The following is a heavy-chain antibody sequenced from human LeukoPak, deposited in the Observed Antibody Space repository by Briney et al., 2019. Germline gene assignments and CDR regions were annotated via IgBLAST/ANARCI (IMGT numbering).Heavy chain of an antibody. D-gene: IGHD2-15*01. Sequence: ASVKVSFKASGYTXTGXYXXXXXXXXGQXXXXXGXXNPXXXGKXYAQNFQGRVTMTRDTSISTAYMELSRLRSDDTAVYYCAAGRGYXSGGSCYGDDSFDIWGQGTMVTVSS. CDR1: GYTXTGXY. CDR2: XNPXXXGK. V-gene: IGHV1-2*02. J-gene: IGHJ3*02. CDR3: AAGRGYXSGGSCYGDDSFDI.